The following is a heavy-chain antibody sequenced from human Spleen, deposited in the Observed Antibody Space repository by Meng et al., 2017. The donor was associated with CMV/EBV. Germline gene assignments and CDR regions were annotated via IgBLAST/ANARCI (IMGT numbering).Heavy chain of an antibody. CDR2: ISSSGDIS. CDR3: TTDLTTGFGVVMGY. D-gene: IGHD3-3*01. CDR1: GFTFSSFE. J-gene: IGHJ4*02. V-gene: IGHV3-48*03. Sequence: GESLKISCSASGFTFSSFEMNWVRQAPGKGLEWVSYISSSGDISHYADSVKGRFTISRDNAKNSLYLQMNSLSAGDTAVYYCTTDLTTGFGVVMGYWGQGTLVTVSS.